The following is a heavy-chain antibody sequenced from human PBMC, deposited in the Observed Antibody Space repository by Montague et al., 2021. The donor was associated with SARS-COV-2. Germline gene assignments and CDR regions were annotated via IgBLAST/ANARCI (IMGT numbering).Heavy chain of an antibody. Sequence: PALVKPTQTLTLTCTFSGFSLSTSGMCVSWIRQPPGKALEWLARIDWHXYKYYSTSLKTRLTISKDTSKNQVVLTMTNMDPVDTATYYCARMTVAGIPFDYWGQGTLVTVSS. CDR1: GFSLSTSGMC. J-gene: IGHJ4*02. CDR3: ARMTVAGIPFDY. CDR2: IDWHXYK. V-gene: IGHV2-70*11. D-gene: IGHD6-19*01.